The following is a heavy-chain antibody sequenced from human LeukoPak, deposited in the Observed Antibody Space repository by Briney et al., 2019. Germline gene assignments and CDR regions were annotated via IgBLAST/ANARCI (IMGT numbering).Heavy chain of an antibody. Sequence: PSETLSLTCTVFGGSIRNYFWSWIRQPPGKGLEWIGSFSNNGGTNYSPSLKSRVTISADTSKTQFSLNLSSVTAADTAVYYCARQVGISVYDAFDMWGQGTTVTVSS. J-gene: IGHJ3*02. CDR1: GGSIRNYF. D-gene: IGHD3-3*02. CDR3: ARQVGISVYDAFDM. V-gene: IGHV4-59*08. CDR2: FSNNGGT.